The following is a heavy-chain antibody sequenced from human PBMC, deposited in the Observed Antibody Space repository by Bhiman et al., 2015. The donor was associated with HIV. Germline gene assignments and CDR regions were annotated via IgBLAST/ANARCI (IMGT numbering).Heavy chain of an antibody. Sequence: EVKLVESGGGLVQPGGSLRLSCAASGFPFSTFWMTWVRQAPGKGLEWVANINQDGSEKYYVDSVKGRFTISRDNSKNTLYLQMNSLRAEDTAVYYCASIGAAPGFDYWGQGTLVTVSS. CDR1: GFPFSTFW. V-gene: IGHV3-7*01. J-gene: IGHJ4*02. CDR2: INQDGSEK. D-gene: IGHD6-13*01. CDR3: ASIGAAPGFDY.